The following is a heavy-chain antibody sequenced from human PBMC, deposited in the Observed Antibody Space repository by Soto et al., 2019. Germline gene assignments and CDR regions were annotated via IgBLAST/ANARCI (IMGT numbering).Heavy chain of an antibody. CDR3: ASEAHRRGYSYGDGWCGY. J-gene: IGHJ4*02. Sequence: QVQLVQSGAEVKKPGASVKVSCKASGYTFTGYYMHWVRQAPGQGLEWMGWINPNSGGTNYAQKFQGRVTMTRDTSISTAYMELSRLRSDYTAVYYCASEAHRRGYSYGDGWCGYWGQGTLVTVSS. D-gene: IGHD5-18*01. CDR1: GYTFTGYY. CDR2: INPNSGGT. V-gene: IGHV1-2*02.